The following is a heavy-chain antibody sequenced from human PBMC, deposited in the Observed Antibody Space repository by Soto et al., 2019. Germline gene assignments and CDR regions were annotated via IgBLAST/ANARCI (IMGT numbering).Heavy chain of an antibody. CDR2: IHYSGTT. Sequence: PSETLSLTCSVSGGSTIGNYWSWIRQPPGKGLEWIGHIHYSGTTNNNPSLKSRVTISVDTSKNQVYLKLRSVTAADTAVYYCARRELGAFDIWGQGTMVTV. D-gene: IGHD7-27*01. J-gene: IGHJ3*02. CDR3: ARRELGAFDI. V-gene: IGHV4-59*01. CDR1: GGSTIGNY.